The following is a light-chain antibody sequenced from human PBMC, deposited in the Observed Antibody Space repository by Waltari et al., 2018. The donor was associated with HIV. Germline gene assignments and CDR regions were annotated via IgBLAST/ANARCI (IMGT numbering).Light chain of an antibody. CDR1: SSDLFGYHY. CDR3: CSHTTTSTTYV. J-gene: IGLJ1*01. CDR2: EVS. V-gene: IGLV2-14*01. Sequence: QSALTQPASASGSPGQSITISCTGTSSDLFGYHYVSWYQKHPDKAPKLIIYEVSNRPSGVSNRFSGTKSGYTASLTISGLQAEDEADYYCCSHTTTSTTYVFGTGTKVTVL.